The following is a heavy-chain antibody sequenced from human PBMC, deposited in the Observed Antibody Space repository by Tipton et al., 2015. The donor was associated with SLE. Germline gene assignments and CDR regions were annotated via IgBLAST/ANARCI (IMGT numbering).Heavy chain of an antibody. CDR2: IGGGDYSA. CDR1: GFAFSSYA. V-gene: IGHV3-23*01. J-gene: IGHJ6*03. CDR3: ATGFYYMDV. Sequence: SLRLSCAASGFAFSSYAMNWVRQAPGKGREWVSIIGGGDYSAYYADSVKGRFTISRDNSRNTLFLQMNSLRAEDTAVYYCATGFYYMDVWGKGTMVTVSS. D-gene: IGHD3-3*01.